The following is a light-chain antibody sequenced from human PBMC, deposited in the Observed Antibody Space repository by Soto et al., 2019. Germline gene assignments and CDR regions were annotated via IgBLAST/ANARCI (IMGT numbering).Light chain of an antibody. CDR1: QSVSNN. J-gene: IGKJ4*01. Sequence: EIVMTQSPATLSVSPGERATLSCRASQSVSNNVAWYQQKPGQAPRLLIYHADTGATGIPARFSGSGSGTEVSLIMSCRQSEDFAVYYCQQYNEWPLTFGGGTKVEIK. V-gene: IGKV3-15*01. CDR2: HAD. CDR3: QQYNEWPLT.